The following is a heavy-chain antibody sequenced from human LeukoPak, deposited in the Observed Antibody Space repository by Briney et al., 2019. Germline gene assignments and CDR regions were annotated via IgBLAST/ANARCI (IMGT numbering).Heavy chain of an antibody. V-gene: IGHV3-23*01. D-gene: IGHD7-27*01. CDR1: GFTFSSYT. CDR2: ITTGGPNT. CDR3: AKDGGLWVSAHWGDS. Sequence: GGSLRLSCTASGFTFSSYTMSWVRQAPGKGLKWVSTITTGGPNTYYADSVKGRFTVSRGDSKNTLYLQMNSLRAEDTAVYYCAKDGGLWVSAHWGDSWGRGTLVTVSS. J-gene: IGHJ4*02.